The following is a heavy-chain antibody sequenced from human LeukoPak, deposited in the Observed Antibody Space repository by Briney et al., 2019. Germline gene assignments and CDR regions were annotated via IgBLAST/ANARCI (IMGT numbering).Heavy chain of an antibody. J-gene: IGHJ5*02. D-gene: IGHD2-15*01. CDR2: IYYGGST. Sequence: SETLSLTCTVSGGSISSGGYYWSWIRQHPGKGLEWIGYIYYGGSTYHNPSLKSRVTISVDTSKNQFSLKLSSVTAADTAVYYCARVGDCSGGSCYFDPWGQGTLVTVSS. V-gene: IGHV4-31*03. CDR3: ARVGDCSGGSCYFDP. CDR1: GGSISSGGYY.